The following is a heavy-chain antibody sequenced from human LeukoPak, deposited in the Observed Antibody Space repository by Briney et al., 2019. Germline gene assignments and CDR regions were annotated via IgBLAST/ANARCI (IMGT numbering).Heavy chain of an antibody. V-gene: IGHV4-34*01. CDR2: INHSGST. J-gene: IGHJ4*02. CDR3: ARGLTLFGVVSRNY. CDR1: GGSFSGYY. D-gene: IGHD3-3*01. Sequence: PSETLSLTCAVYGGSFSGYYWSWIRQPPGKGLEWIGEINHSGSTNYNPSLKSRGTISLDTSKNKFSLKLNSMTGAATAVYYCARGLTLFGVVSRNYWGQGTLVTLSS.